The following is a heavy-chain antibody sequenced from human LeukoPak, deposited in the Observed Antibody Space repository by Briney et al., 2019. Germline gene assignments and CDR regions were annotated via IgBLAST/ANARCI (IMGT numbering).Heavy chain of an antibody. D-gene: IGHD6-25*01. CDR2: IFHSGST. CDR3: AREAAGQWFDP. J-gene: IGHJ5*02. V-gene: IGHV4-59*12. CDR1: GGSIRTYY. Sequence: SETLSLTCTVSGGSIRTYYWNWIRQPPGKGLEWIGDIFHSGSTNNNPSLKSRVTMSVDTSKNQFSLEVRSLTAADSAVYYCAREAAGQWFDPWGEGTLVTVSS.